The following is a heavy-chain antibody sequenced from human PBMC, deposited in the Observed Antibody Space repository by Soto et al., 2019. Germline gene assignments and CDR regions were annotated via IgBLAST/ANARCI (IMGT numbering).Heavy chain of an antibody. CDR2: IYYSGST. CDR3: AREIGDIVVVVAAGCAFDI. CDR1: GGSVSSGSYY. V-gene: IGHV4-61*01. Sequence: PSETLSLTCTVSGGSVSSGSYYWSWIRQPPGKGLEWIGYIYYSGSTNYNPSLKSRVTISVDTSKNQFSLKLSSVTAADTAVYYCAREIGDIVVVVAAGCAFDIWGQGTMVT. J-gene: IGHJ3*02. D-gene: IGHD2-15*01.